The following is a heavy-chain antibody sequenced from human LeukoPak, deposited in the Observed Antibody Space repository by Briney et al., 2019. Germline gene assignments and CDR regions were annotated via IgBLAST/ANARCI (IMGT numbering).Heavy chain of an antibody. D-gene: IGHD6-13*01. V-gene: IGHV4-34*01. Sequence: SETLSLTCAVYGGSFSGYYWSWIRQPPGKGLEWIGEINHSGSTNYNPSLKSRVTISVDTSKNQFSLKLSSVTAADTAVYYCARPGRYSDSGAFDIWGQGTMVTVSS. CDR3: ARPGRYSDSGAFDI. CDR1: GGSFSGYY. CDR2: INHSGST. J-gene: IGHJ3*02.